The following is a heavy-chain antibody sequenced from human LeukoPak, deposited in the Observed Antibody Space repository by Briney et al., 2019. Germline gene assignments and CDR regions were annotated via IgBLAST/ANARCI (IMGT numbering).Heavy chain of an antibody. Sequence: GESLKISCKGSGYSFTSYWIGWVRQMPGKGLEWMGIIYPGDSDTRYSTSFQGQVTISAGKSISTAYLQWSSLKASDTAMYYCARLPYYYDSSGYFWWFDPWGQGTLVTVSS. CDR3: ARLPYYYDSSGYFWWFDP. D-gene: IGHD3-22*01. V-gene: IGHV5-51*01. CDR1: GYSFTSYW. CDR2: IYPGDSDT. J-gene: IGHJ5*02.